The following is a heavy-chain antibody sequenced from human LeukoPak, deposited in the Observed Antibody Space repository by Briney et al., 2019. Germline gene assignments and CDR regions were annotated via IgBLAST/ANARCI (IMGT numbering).Heavy chain of an antibody. D-gene: IGHD3-22*01. V-gene: IGHV3-21*01. CDR2: ISSSSSYI. J-gene: IGHJ4*02. CDR3: ARVEEGYYCDSSGYYPDY. CDR1: GFTFSSYS. Sequence: GGSLRLSCAASGFTFSSYSMNWVRQAPGKGLEWVSSISSSSSYIYYADSVKGRFTISRDNAKNSLYLQMNSLRAEDTAVYYCARVEEGYYCDSSGYYPDYWGQATLVTVSS.